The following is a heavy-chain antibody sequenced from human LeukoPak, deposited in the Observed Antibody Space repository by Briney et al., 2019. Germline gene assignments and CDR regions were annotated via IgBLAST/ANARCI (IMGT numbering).Heavy chain of an antibody. CDR2: IKQDGSEK. V-gene: IGHV3-7*03. J-gene: IGHJ4*02. Sequence: GGSLRLSCAASGFTFSSYWMSWVRQAPGKGLEWVAYIKQDGSEKDYADSVKGRFTISRDNSNNMLYLQMNSLRAEDTAVYYCTKRGAYYVDYWGRGIPVTVSS. D-gene: IGHD3-16*01. CDR3: TKRGAYYVDY. CDR1: GFTFSSYW.